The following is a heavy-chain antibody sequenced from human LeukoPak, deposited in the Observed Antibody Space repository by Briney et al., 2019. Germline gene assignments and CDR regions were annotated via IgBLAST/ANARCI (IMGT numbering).Heavy chain of an antibody. V-gene: IGHV1-18*04. CDR3: ARDPEVSSKGIPRFDP. J-gene: IGHJ5*02. Sequence: GASVKVSCKASGYTFTSYGISWVRQAPGQGLEWMGWISAYNGNTNYAQKLQGRVTMTTDTSTSTAYMELRSLRSDDTAVYYCARDPEVSSKGIPRFDPWGQGTLVTVSS. CDR2: ISAYNGNT. D-gene: IGHD2-15*01. CDR1: GYTFTSYG.